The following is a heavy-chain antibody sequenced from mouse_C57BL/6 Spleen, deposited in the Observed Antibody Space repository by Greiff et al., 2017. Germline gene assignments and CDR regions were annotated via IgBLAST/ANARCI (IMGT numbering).Heavy chain of an antibody. CDR3: ARGDYGSSYDWYFDV. CDR2: IDPNSGGT. CDR1: GYTFTSYW. J-gene: IGHJ1*03. Sequence: VQLQQPGAELVKPGASVKLSCKASGYTFTSYWMHWVKQRPGRGLEWIGRIDPNSGGTKYNEKFKSKATLTVDKPSNTAYMQLSSLTSEDSAVYYCARGDYGSSYDWYFDVWGTGTTVTVSS. D-gene: IGHD1-1*01. V-gene: IGHV1-72*01.